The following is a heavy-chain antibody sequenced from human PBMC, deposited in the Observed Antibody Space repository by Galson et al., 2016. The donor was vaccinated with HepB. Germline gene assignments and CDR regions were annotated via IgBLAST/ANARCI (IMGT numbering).Heavy chain of an antibody. J-gene: IGHJ4*02. CDR1: GFSFTMYA. Sequence: SLRLSCAASGFSFTMYAMTWVRQAPGKGLEWVSVISGRGVSTYYADSVRGRFTVSRDNSKNPLYLQVNSLRAEDTAIYYCARVYDSGGIDHWGQGTLVTVSS. D-gene: IGHD4-23*01. CDR2: ISGRGVST. V-gene: IGHV3-23*01. CDR3: ARVYDSGGIDH.